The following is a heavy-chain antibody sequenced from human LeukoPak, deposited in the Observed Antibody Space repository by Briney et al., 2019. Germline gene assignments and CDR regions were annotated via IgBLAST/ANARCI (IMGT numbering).Heavy chain of an antibody. D-gene: IGHD6-19*01. Sequence: PGRSLRLSCAASGFTFDDYAMHWVRQAPGKGLEWVSGISWNSGSIGYADSVKGRFTISRDNAKNSLYLQMNSLRAEDMALHYCARSSGWARDAFDIWGQGTMVTVSS. CDR3: ARSSGWARDAFDI. CDR2: ISWNSGSI. V-gene: IGHV3-9*03. J-gene: IGHJ3*02. CDR1: GFTFDDYA.